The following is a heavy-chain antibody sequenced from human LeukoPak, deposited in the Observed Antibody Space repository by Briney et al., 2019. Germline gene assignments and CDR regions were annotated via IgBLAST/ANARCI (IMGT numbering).Heavy chain of an antibody. V-gene: IGHV5-51*01. CDR1: GYNFANSW. Sequence: GESLQISCEGSGYNFANSWIAWVRQMPGKGLECMGIIYPGDSDTRYSPSFQGQVAISADKSINTAYLQWNRLKASDTAMYYCATTSPMTTVTTGFDYWGQGTLVTVSS. D-gene: IGHD4-17*01. J-gene: IGHJ4*02. CDR2: IYPGDSDT. CDR3: ATTSPMTTVTTGFDY.